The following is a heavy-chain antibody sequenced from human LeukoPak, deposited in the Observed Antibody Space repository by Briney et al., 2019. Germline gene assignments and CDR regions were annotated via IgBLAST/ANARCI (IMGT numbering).Heavy chain of an antibody. D-gene: IGHD2-2*01. Sequence: GGSLRLSCAASGFTFDDYGMSWVRQAPGKGLEWVSGINWNGGSTGYAASVKGRFTISRDNAKNSLYLQMNSLRAEDTALYYCARDSTDCSSTSCYDLSFDYWGQGTLVTVSS. CDR1: GFTFDDYG. J-gene: IGHJ4*02. CDR2: INWNGGST. V-gene: IGHV3-20*04. CDR3: ARDSTDCSSTSCYDLSFDY.